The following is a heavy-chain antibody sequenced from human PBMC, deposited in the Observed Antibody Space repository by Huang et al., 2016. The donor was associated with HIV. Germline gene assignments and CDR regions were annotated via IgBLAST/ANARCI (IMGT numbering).Heavy chain of an antibody. CDR1: GGSISSSSYY. CDR3: ARHGRVAGHYYNNMDV. V-gene: IGHV4-39*01. CDR2: IYYSGNT. Sequence: LQLQESGPGLVKSSETLSLICTVSGGSISSSSYYWGWIRQPPGKGPEWIGRIYYSGNTYYNPPLKSRVTISVDTSKNQCSLKVNSVTAADTAVYYCARHGRVAGHYYNNMDVWGRGTTVTVSS. J-gene: IGHJ6*02. D-gene: IGHD6-19*01.